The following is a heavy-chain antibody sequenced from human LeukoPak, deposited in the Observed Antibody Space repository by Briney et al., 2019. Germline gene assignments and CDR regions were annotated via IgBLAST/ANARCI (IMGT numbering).Heavy chain of an antibody. CDR1: GYTFTSYD. D-gene: IGHD3-10*01. J-gene: IGHJ4*02. CDR3: ARKSSMLRGLRPLDY. CDR2: MNPKSGNT. V-gene: IGHV1-8*01. Sequence: PVASLKVSCKASGYTFTSYDIDWVRQASGQGLERMGWMNPKSGNTGYTEKFQDRVSMTRDPSITTAYMEVTSLKSEDTAVYYCARKSSMLRGLRPLDYWGQGTLVTVSS.